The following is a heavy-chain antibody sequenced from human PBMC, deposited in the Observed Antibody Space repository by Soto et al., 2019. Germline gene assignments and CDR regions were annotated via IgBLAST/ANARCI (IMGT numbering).Heavy chain of an antibody. Sequence: PGGSLRLSCAASVFTSSSYSMNWVRQAPGKGLEWVSYISSSSSTIYYADSVKGRFTISRDNAKNSLYLQMNSLRDEDTAVYYCAGYATDYYYYGMDVWGQGTTVTVSS. D-gene: IGHD2-8*01. J-gene: IGHJ6*02. CDR3: AGYATDYYYYGMDV. CDR2: ISSSSSTI. CDR1: VFTSSSYS. V-gene: IGHV3-48*02.